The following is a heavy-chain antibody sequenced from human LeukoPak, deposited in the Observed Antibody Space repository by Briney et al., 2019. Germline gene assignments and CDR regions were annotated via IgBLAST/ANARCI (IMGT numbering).Heavy chain of an antibody. Sequence: ASVKVSCKASGYTFTTYGISWVRQAPGQGLEGMGWISACNGNTNYAQKLQDRVTMTKDTSTRTAYMELRSLRSDDTAVYYCARVAEDGSSTRCYAGVNYWGQGTLVTVPS. D-gene: IGHD2-2*01. CDR3: ARVAEDGSSTRCYAGVNY. V-gene: IGHV1-18*01. CDR1: GYTFTTYG. CDR2: ISACNGNT. J-gene: IGHJ4*02.